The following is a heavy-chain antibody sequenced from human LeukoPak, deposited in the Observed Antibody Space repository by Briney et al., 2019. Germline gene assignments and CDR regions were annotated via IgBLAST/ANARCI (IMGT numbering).Heavy chain of an antibody. J-gene: IGHJ4*02. Sequence: SETLSLTCAVYGGSFSGYYWSWIRQPPGKGLEWIGEINHSGSTNYNPSLKSRVTISVDTSKNQFSLKLSSVTAADTAVYYCARDVHSSSWSGFDYWGRGTLVTVSS. CDR3: ARDVHSSSWSGFDY. V-gene: IGHV4-34*01. CDR1: GGSFSGYY. CDR2: INHSGST. D-gene: IGHD6-13*01.